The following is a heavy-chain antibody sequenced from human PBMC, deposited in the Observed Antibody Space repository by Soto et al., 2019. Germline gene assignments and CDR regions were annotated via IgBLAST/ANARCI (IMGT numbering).Heavy chain of an antibody. CDR1: GXSINNNYYY. J-gene: IGHJ4*02. CDR2: ISYSGTT. Sequence: LSLTCTVSGXSINNNYYYWGWFRHPPGKGLEWIAIISYSGTTYYNPSLKNRVTKSIDTSRNQFSLKLTSVTAADTAVYYCASQKLDVPAFFEFWGQGMLVTVSS. V-gene: IGHV4-39*01. D-gene: IGHD1-7*01. CDR3: ASQKLDVPAFFEF.